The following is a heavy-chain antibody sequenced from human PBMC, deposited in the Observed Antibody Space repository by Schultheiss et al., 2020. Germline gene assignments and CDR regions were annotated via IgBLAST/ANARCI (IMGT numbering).Heavy chain of an antibody. V-gene: IGHV3-53*04. J-gene: IGHJ6*02. Sequence: GGSLTLSCAASGFTVSSNYMSWVRQAPGKGLEWVSVIYSGGSTYYADSVKGRFTISRHNSKNTLYLQMNSLRAEDTAVYYCARDRRLYYDILTGSMDYYYYGMDVWGQGTTVTVSS. CDR3: ARDRRLYYDILTGSMDYYYYGMDV. CDR1: GFTVSSNY. CDR2: IYSGGST. D-gene: IGHD3-9*01.